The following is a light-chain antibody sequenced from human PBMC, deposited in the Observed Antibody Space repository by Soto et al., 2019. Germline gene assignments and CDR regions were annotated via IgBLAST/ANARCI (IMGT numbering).Light chain of an antibody. V-gene: IGKV1-6*01. CDR1: HGIRND. CDR3: LQDYSYPWT. CDR2: AAS. Sequence: IQMTQSPPCLSASVGDRVTITFRASHGIRNDLGWYQQKPGKGPKLLIHAASSLESGVPSRFSGSGSGTDFTFTISSLQPEDFATYYCLQDYSYPWTFGQGTKVDIK. J-gene: IGKJ1*01.